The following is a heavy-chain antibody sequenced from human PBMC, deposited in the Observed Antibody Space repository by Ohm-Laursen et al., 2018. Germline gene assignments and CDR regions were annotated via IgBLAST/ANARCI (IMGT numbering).Heavy chain of an antibody. D-gene: IGHD3-16*01. CDR3: ARGFGKNWFDP. CDR1: GFTFSSYG. CDR2: ISYDESDE. J-gene: IGHJ5*02. V-gene: IGHV3-30*03. Sequence: SLRLSCAASGFTFSSYGMHWVRQAPGKGLEWVALISYDESDEYYADSVKGRFTISRDNSKNTLYLQMNSLRAEDTAVYYCARGFGKNWFDPWGQGTLVTVSS.